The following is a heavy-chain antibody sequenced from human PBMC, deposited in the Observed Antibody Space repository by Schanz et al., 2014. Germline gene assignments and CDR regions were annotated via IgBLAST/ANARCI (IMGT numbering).Heavy chain of an antibody. J-gene: IGHJ3*01. D-gene: IGHD5-12*01. V-gene: IGHV3-66*01. CDR2: IYSGGST. CDR1: GFTFRDYY. CDR3: ARDGGRDGYNLAFDV. Sequence: VQLVESGGGLVKPGGSLRLSCAASGFTFRDYYMSWIRQAPGKGLEWVSVIYSGGSTYYADSVKGRFTISRDSSRNTLYLQMNSLRAEDTAVYFCARDGGRDGYNLAFDVWGQGTLVTVSS.